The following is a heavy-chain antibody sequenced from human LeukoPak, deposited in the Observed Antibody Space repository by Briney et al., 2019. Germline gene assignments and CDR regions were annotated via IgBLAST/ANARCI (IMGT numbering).Heavy chain of an antibody. J-gene: IGHJ4*02. Sequence: GASVKVSCKASGYTFTSYDINWVRQAAGQGLEWMGWMNPNSGNTGYAQKFQGRVTITRNTSISTAYMELSSLRSEDTAVYYCARGPPRLGYSSSWSLYFDYWGQGTLVTVSS. CDR1: GYTFTSYD. CDR2: MNPNSGNT. D-gene: IGHD6-13*01. V-gene: IGHV1-8*03. CDR3: ARGPPRLGYSSSWSLYFDY.